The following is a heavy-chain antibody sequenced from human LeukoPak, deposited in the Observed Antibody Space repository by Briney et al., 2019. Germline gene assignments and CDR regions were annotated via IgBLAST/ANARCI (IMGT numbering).Heavy chain of an antibody. J-gene: IGHJ4*02. CDR2: LNWNGGST. Sequence: GGSLRFPFEPLGFPFEVIAMTWSPKVPGKGLEWSPGLNWNGGSTGYADSVKGRFTISRDNAKNSLYLQMNSLRAEDTALYHCARALMGELLPLLDYWGQGTLVTVSS. CDR3: ARALMGELLPLLDY. D-gene: IGHD1-26*01. V-gene: IGHV3-20*02. CDR1: GFPFEVIA.